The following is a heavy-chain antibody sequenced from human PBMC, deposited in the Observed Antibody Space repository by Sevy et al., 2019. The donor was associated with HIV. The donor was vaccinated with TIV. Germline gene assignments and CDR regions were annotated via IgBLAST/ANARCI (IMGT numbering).Heavy chain of an antibody. CDR1: GYSISSGYY. V-gene: IGHV4-38-2*01. Sequence: SETLSLTCAVSGYSISSGYYWGWIRQPPGKGLEWIGSIYHSGSTYYNPSFKSRVTISVDTSKNQFSLKLSSVTAADTAVYYCARHERDSGSYKNYFYYYCMDVWGKGTTVTVSS. D-gene: IGHD6-6*01. CDR2: IYHSGST. J-gene: IGHJ6*03. CDR3: ARHERDSGSYKNYFYYYCMDV.